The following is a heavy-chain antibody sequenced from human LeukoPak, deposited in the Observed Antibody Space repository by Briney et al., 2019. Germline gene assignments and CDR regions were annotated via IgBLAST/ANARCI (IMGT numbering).Heavy chain of an antibody. CDR1: GGSISSSNW. CDR2: IYHSGST. J-gene: IGHJ4*02. V-gene: IGHV4-4*02. Sequence: SETLSLTCAVSGGSISSSNWWSWVRQPPGKGLEWIGEIYHSGSTNYNPSLKSRVTTSVDKSKNQFSLKLSSVTAADTAVYYCARARLEYYYDSSGYYLDYWGQGTLVTVSS. CDR3: ARARLEYYYDSSGYYLDY. D-gene: IGHD3-22*01.